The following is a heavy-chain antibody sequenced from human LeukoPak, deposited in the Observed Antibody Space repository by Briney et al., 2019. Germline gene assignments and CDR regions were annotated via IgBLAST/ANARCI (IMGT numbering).Heavy chain of an antibody. J-gene: IGHJ4*02. CDR2: TSSSSSYI. V-gene: IGHV3-21*01. CDR3: ARGYYDFWSGYSEPYYFDY. CDR1: GFTFSSYS. Sequence: GGSLRLSCAASGFTFSSYSMNWVRQAPGKGLEWVSSTSSSSSYIYYADSVKGRFTISRDNAKNSLYLQMNSLRAEDTAVYYCARGYYDFWSGYSEPYYFDYWGQGTLVTVSS. D-gene: IGHD3-3*01.